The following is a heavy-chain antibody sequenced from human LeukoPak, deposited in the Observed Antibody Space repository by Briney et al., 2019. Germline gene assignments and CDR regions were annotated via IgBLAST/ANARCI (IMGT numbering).Heavy chain of an antibody. V-gene: IGHV4-39*01. CDR3: ARQSGSHWFVPSIDY. J-gene: IGHJ4*02. CDR2: IDYSGST. CDR1: GGSISSSHNY. D-gene: IGHD1-26*01. Sequence: SETLSLTCTVAGGSISSSHNYWAWIRQPPGKGLEWIGNIDYSGSTYYNPSLKSRVTISIDTSKSHFSLKLSSVTAADTAVYYCARQSGSHWFVPSIDYWGQGTLVTVSS.